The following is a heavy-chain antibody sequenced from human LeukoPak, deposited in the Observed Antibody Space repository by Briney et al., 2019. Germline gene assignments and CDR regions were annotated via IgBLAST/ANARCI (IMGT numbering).Heavy chain of an antibody. CDR1: GFTFSSYA. J-gene: IGHJ3*02. CDR3: ARDLLPYDWSRDAFDI. CDR2: IYSGGGT. Sequence: PGGSLRLSCAASGFTFSSYAMSWVRQAPGKGLEWVSVIYSGGGTYYAASVKDRFTISRDNSKNTLYLQMNSLRAEDTAVYYCARDLLPYDWSRDAFDIWGQGTMVTVSS. D-gene: IGHD3-9*01. V-gene: IGHV3-66*01.